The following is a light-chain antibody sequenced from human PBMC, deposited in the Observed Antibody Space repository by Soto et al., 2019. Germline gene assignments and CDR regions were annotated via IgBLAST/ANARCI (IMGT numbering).Light chain of an antibody. CDR2: DVT. J-gene: IGLJ1*01. V-gene: IGLV2-14*03. Sequence: SVLAQPASGAGSPGHWITITCTGTSSDVVGYNYVSWYQHHPGKAPKLIIYDVTNRPSGVSNPFSGSKSGNTASLTISGLQPEDEADYYCSSYTTSNTRQIVFGTGTKVTVL. CDR3: SSYTTSNTRQIV. CDR1: SSDVVGYNY.